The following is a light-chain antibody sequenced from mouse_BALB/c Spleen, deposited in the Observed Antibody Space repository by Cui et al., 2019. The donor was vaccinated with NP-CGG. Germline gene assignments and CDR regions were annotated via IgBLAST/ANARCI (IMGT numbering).Light chain of an antibody. CDR3: ALWYSNHWV. CDR2: GTN. Sequence: QPGLTDASALTTSPGETVTLTCRSSTGAVITSNYANWVQEKPDHLFTGLIGGTNNRAPGVPARFSGSLIGDKAALTITGAQTEDEAIYFCALWYSNHWVFGGGTKLTVL. J-gene: IGLJ1*01. V-gene: IGLV1*01. CDR1: TGAVITSNY.